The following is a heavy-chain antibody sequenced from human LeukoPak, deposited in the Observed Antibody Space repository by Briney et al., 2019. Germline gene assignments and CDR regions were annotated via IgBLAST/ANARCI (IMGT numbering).Heavy chain of an antibody. CDR1: GFTFSSYS. CDR3: AKDGYSYGYTYYFDY. Sequence: GGSLRLSCAASGFTFSSYSMNWVRQAPGKGLEWVSSISSSSSYIYYADSVKGRFTISRDNAKNSLYLQMNSLRAEDTAVYYCAKDGYSYGYTYYFDYWGQGTLVTVSS. D-gene: IGHD5-18*01. V-gene: IGHV3-21*04. CDR2: ISSSSSYI. J-gene: IGHJ4*02.